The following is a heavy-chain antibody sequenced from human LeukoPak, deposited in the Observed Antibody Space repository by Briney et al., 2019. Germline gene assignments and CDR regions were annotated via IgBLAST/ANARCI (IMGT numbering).Heavy chain of an antibody. Sequence: SVKVSCKASGGTFSSYAITWVRQAPGQGLEWMGRIIPMSGTANYAQKFQGRVTISTDESTNTAYMELTSLRSEDTAVYYCARDLGAGGYDYYYYYMDVWGKGTTVTVSS. J-gene: IGHJ6*03. D-gene: IGHD2-8*02. CDR3: ARDLGAGGYDYYYYYMDV. V-gene: IGHV1-69*05. CDR2: IIPMSGTA. CDR1: GGTFSSYA.